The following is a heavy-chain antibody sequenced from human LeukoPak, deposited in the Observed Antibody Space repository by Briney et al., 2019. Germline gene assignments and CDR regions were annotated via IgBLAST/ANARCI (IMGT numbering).Heavy chain of an antibody. CDR1: GYSFTTYW. J-gene: IGHJ4*02. CDR3: ARRSGGTSDY. D-gene: IGHD3-3*01. Sequence: PGESLKISCKGSGYSFTTYWIGWVRQMPGKGLEWMGTIYPGDSDTKYSPSFQGQVTISGDKSISTAYLQWSSLKASGTAVYYCARRSGGTSDYWGQGTLVTVSS. CDR2: IYPGDSDT. V-gene: IGHV5-51*01.